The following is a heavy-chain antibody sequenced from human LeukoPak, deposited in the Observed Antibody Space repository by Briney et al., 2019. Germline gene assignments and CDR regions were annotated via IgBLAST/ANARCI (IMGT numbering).Heavy chain of an antibody. CDR1: GFTFSSYW. J-gene: IGHJ4*02. CDR2: INSDGSST. V-gene: IGHV3-74*01. D-gene: IGHD3-16*02. CDR3: ARGPSIMITFGGVIAAELDY. Sequence: GGSLRLSCAASGFTFSSYWMHWVRQAPRKGLVWVSRINSDGSSTSYADSVKGRFTISRDNAKNTLYLQMNSLRAEDTAVYYCARGPSIMITFGGVIAAELDYWGQGTLVTVSS.